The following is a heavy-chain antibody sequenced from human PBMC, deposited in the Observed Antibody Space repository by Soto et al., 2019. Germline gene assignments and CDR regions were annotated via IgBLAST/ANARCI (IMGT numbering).Heavy chain of an antibody. J-gene: IGHJ6*02. D-gene: IGHD3-3*01. Sequence: PGGSLRLSCAASGITFSNYSMNWVRQPPGKGLEWVSSISSGSTYIYYADSVRGRFTISRDNAKNSLYLQMDSLRAEDTAVYYCARAIHITIFGVPNYGMDVWGHGTTVTVSS. CDR3: ARAIHITIFGVPNYGMDV. CDR1: GITFSNYS. V-gene: IGHV3-21*01. CDR2: ISSGSTYI.